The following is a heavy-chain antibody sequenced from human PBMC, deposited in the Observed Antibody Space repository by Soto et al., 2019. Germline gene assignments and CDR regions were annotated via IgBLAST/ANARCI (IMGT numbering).Heavy chain of an antibody. D-gene: IGHD6-13*01. Sequence: ASVKVSCKASGHTFSGYYVHWVRQAPGQRLEWMGWVNPGNGNTKYAQKFQGRVTITRDTSASTAYMELSSLRSEDTAVYYCARARAAAGSYYFDYWGQGTLVTVSS. CDR3: ARARAAAGSYYFDY. V-gene: IGHV1-3*01. CDR2: VNPGNGNT. J-gene: IGHJ4*02. CDR1: GHTFSGYY.